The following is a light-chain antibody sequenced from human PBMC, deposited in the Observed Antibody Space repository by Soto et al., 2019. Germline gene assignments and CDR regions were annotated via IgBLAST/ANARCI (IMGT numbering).Light chain of an antibody. V-gene: IGKV3-20*01. J-gene: IGKJ2*01. CDR1: QSINNNY. Sequence: EVVLTQSPGTLSLSPGERATLSCRASQSINNNYLAWYQQRPGQAPRLLIYGSSDRATGITDRFSGSGSGTDFTLTISILETEDFAVYYCHQYGSSPPYTFGQVTKLEI. CDR2: GSS. CDR3: HQYGSSPPYT.